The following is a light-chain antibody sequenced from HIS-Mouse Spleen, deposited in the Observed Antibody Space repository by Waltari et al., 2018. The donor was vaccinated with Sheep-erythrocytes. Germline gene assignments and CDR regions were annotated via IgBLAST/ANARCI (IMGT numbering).Light chain of an antibody. Sequence: QSALTQPRSVSGSPGQSVTISCPGTSSDVGGYNYVSWYQQHPGKAPKLMIYDVSKRPAGVPDRFSGSKSGDTASLTISVLQAEDEADYYCCSYAGSYNHVFATGTKVTVL. CDR1: SSDVGGYNY. CDR2: DVS. V-gene: IGLV2-11*01. J-gene: IGLJ1*01. CDR3: CSYAGSYNHV.